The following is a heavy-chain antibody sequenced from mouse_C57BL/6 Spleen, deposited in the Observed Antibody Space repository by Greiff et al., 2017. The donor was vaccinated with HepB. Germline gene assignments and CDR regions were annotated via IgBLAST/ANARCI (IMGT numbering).Heavy chain of an antibody. CDR1: GYTFTNYW. CDR2: IYPGGGYT. D-gene: IGHD2-1*01. J-gene: IGHJ1*03. CDR3: ARSNGNYGRYFDV. V-gene: IGHV1-63*01. Sequence: VQLQESGAELVRPGTSVKMSCKASGYTFTNYWIGWAKQRPGHGLEWIGDIYPGGGYTNYNEKFKGKATLTADKSSSTAYMQFSSLTSEDSAIYNCARSNGNYGRYFDVWGTGTTVTVSS.